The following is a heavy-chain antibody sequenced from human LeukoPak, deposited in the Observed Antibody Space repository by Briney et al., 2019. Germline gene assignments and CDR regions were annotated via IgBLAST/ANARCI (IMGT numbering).Heavy chain of an antibody. CDR3: ARVYYGRTYDYWYFDL. Sequence: GSLRLSCAASGFTFDDYGMSWVRQAPGKGLEWIGYIYYSGSPNYNPSLKSRVTISVDTSKNQFSLKLSSVTAADTAVYFCARVYYGRTYDYWYFDLWGRGTLVTVSS. CDR1: GFTFDDYG. V-gene: IGHV4-59*01. D-gene: IGHD3-10*01. CDR2: IYYSGSP. J-gene: IGHJ2*01.